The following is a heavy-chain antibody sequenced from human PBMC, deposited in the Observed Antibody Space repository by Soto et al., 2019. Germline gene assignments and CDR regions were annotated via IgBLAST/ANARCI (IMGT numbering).Heavy chain of an antibody. Sequence: SETLSLTCTVSGGSIRSSSYYCGWIRQPPGKGLEWIGSIYYSGSTYYNPSLKSRVTISVDTSKNQFSLKLSSVTAADTAVYYCARPSGSYSWYFDYWGQGTLVT. D-gene: IGHD1-26*01. J-gene: IGHJ4*02. V-gene: IGHV4-39*01. CDR2: IYYSGST. CDR1: GGSIRSSSYY. CDR3: ARPSGSYSWYFDY.